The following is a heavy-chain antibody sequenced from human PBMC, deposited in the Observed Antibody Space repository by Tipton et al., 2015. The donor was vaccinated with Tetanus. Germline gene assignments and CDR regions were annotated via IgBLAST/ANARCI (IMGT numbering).Heavy chain of an antibody. V-gene: IGHV4-4*02. Sequence: GSLRLSCAVSGGSISSNYWWSWVRQSPGTGLEWIGEISHNGSTNYNPSRKSRVTISVDKSKNQFSLRLGSVTAADTAMYYCAREPAATGTSLFDYWGQGALVTVSS. D-gene: IGHD6-13*01. CDR1: GGSISSNYW. J-gene: IGHJ4*02. CDR2: ISHNGST. CDR3: AREPAATGTSLFDY.